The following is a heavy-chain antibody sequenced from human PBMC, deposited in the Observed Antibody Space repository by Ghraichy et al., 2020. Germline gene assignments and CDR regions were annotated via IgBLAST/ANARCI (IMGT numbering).Heavy chain of an antibody. CDR2: ISYDGSEK. J-gene: IGHJ4*02. V-gene: IGHV3-30*18. CDR3: AKSPLRRFSKGGKSYCFDY. Sequence: GGSLRLSCAASGFTFGSYGLHWVRQAPGKGLEWVAVISYDGSEKYYADTVKGRFTISRDNSKNTMYLQMNSLRSEDAAVYYCAKSPLRRFSKGGKSYCFDYWGQGTLVTVSS. CDR1: GFTFGSYG. D-gene: IGHD3-16*01.